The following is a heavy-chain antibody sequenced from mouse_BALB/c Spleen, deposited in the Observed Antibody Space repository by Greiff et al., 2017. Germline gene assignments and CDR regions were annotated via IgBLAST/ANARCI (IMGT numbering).Heavy chain of an antibody. J-gene: IGHJ4*01. CDR2: SRNKANDYTT. V-gene: IGHV7-1*02. Sequence: EVKLMESGGGLVQPGGSLRLSCATSGFTFSDFYMEWVRQPPGKRLEWIASSRNKANDYTTEYSASVKGLFLVSRDTSQNILYLQMNALRAEETAIYYCARDASLDYWGQGTSVTVSS. CDR1: GFTFSDFY. CDR3: ARDASLDY.